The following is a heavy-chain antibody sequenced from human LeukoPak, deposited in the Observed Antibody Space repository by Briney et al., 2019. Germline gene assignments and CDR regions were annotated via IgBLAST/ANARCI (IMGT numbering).Heavy chain of an antibody. J-gene: IGHJ4*02. D-gene: IGHD2/OR15-2a*01. CDR1: GFTFSNAW. V-gene: IGHV3-15*01. CDR3: TTDLCGGPNK. Sequence: AGSLRLSCAASGFTFSNAWLSWVRQTPGKGLEWLGRIINETEGGTTYYAAPVKSRFTISRDDSEDTLYLQMNSVKTEDTAVYFCTTDLCGGPNKWGQGTLVTVSS. CDR2: IINETEGGTT.